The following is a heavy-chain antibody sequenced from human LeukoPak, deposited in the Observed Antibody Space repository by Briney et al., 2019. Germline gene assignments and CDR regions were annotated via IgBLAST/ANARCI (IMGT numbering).Heavy chain of an antibody. CDR3: ARVPYYYDSSGYGLAFDI. CDR1: GFTFSSYS. J-gene: IGHJ3*02. D-gene: IGHD3-22*01. Sequence: GGSLRLSCAASGFTFSSYSMNWVRQAPGKGLEWVSSISSSSSYIYYADSVKGRFTISRDNAKNSLYLQMNSLRAEDTAVYYCARVPYYYDSSGYGLAFDIWGQGTMVTVSS. V-gene: IGHV3-21*01. CDR2: ISSSSSYI.